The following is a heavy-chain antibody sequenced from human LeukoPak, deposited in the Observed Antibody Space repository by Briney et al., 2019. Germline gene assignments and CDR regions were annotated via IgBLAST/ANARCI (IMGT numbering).Heavy chain of an antibody. CDR1: GYTFTGYY. CDR2: INPNSGGT. CDR3: ERSRYTAMVSFDY. J-gene: IGHJ4*02. V-gene: IGHV1-2*05. D-gene: IGHD5-18*01. Sequence: ASVKVSCKDSGYTFTGYYMDWVGQAPGQGGEGVGRINPNSGGTNYEQKFQGRGTITRDRDKSTVYMELRRLRDGDTGVYFCERSRYTAMVSFDYWGQGTLVTVSS.